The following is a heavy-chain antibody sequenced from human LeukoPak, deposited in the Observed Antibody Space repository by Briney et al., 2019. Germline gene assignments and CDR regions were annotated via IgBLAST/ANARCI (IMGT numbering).Heavy chain of an antibody. V-gene: IGHV4-4*09. CDR2: IYTSGST. CDR3: ARDPVGARGSFYYYYGMDV. CDR1: GGSISSYY. D-gene: IGHD1-26*01. Sequence: SETLSLTCTVSGGSISSYYWSWIRQPPGKGLEWIGYIYTSGSTNYNPSLKSRVTMSVDTSKNQFSLKLSSVTAADTAVYYCARDPVGARGSFYYYYGMDVWGQGTTVTVSS. J-gene: IGHJ6*02.